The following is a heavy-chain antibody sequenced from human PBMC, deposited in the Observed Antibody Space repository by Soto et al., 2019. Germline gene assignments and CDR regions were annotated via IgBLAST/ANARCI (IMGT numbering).Heavy chain of an antibody. V-gene: IGHV3-21*01. J-gene: IGHJ4*02. CDR3: ARDESACSSTRY. Sequence: EVQVVESGGGLVKPGGSLRLSCTASGSPFSTYGMNWVRQAPGKGLELVSSISNGGNYIYYADSVQGRFTISRDNAKNSLYLQMNSLRAEDTAVYFGARDESACSSTRYWGQGTMVTFSS. D-gene: IGHD2-2*01. CDR2: ISNGGNYI. CDR1: GSPFSTYG.